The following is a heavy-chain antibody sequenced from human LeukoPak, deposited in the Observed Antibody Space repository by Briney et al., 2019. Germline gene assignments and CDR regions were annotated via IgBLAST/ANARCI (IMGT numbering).Heavy chain of an antibody. V-gene: IGHV3-53*01. J-gene: IGHJ4*02. Sequence: GGSLRLSCAASGFTVGSNYMSWVRQPPGKGLEWVSVIYSTGSTYYAASVKGRFTISRDNSKSTLYLQMNSLRGEDTAVYYCARGSSCGFELDYWGQGTLVTVSS. CDR2: IYSTGST. CDR1: GFTVGSNY. D-gene: IGHD5-18*01. CDR3: ARGSSCGFELDY.